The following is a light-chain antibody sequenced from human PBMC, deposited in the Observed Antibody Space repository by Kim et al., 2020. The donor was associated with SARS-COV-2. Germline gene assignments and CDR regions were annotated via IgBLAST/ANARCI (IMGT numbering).Light chain of an antibody. CDR3: QQGYRTPVT. V-gene: IGKV1-39*01. J-gene: IGKJ2*01. Sequence: DIEMTQSPSSLSASVGDRVTITCRASQYISNHLNWYQHKPGRGPELLIYTATSLQSGVPSRFSGCGSGTDFTLTISSLQPEDFATYYCQQGYRTPVTFGQGTKLEI. CDR2: TAT. CDR1: QYISNH.